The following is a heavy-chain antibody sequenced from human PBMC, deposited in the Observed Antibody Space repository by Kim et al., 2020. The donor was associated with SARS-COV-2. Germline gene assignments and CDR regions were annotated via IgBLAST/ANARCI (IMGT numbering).Heavy chain of an antibody. J-gene: IGHJ4*02. CDR3: ARGDGIYRSGPEY. V-gene: IGHV4-30-4*01. Sequence: SETLSLTCTVSGGSISSGDYYWSWIRQPPGKGLEWIGYIYYSGSTYYNPSLKSRVTISVDTSKNQFSLKLSSVTAADTAVYYCARGDGIYRSGPEYWGQGTLVTVSS. CDR1: GGSISSGDYY. CDR2: IYYSGST. D-gene: IGHD3-3*01.